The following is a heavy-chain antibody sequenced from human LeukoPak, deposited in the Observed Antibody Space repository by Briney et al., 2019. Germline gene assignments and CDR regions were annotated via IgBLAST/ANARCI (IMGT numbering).Heavy chain of an antibody. Sequence: PGGSLRLSCAASGFTFSSYAMHWVRQAPGKGLEYVSAISSNGGSTYYANSVKGRFTISRDNSKNTLYLQMGSLRAEDRAVYYCARGEGGGSGTIPYYWGQGTLVTVSS. CDR3: ARGEGGGSGTIPYY. V-gene: IGHV3-64*01. CDR2: ISSNGGST. J-gene: IGHJ4*02. D-gene: IGHD1-26*01. CDR1: GFTFSSYA.